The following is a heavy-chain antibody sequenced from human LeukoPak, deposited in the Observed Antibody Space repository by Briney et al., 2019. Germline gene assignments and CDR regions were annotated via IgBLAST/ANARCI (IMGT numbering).Heavy chain of an antibody. J-gene: IGHJ4*02. V-gene: IGHV4-59*01. CDR1: GGSISSYY. CDR2: IYYSGST. Sequence: KPSETLSLTCTVSGGSISSYYWSWVRQPPGKGLEWIGYIYYSGSTNYNPSLKSRVTISVDTSKNQFSLKLTSVTAADTAVYYCARGRVITTVDYWGQGTLVTVSS. D-gene: IGHD3-22*01. CDR3: ARGRVITTVDY.